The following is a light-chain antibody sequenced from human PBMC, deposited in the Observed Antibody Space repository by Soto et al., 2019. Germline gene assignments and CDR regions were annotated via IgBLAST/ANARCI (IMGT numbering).Light chain of an antibody. Sequence: EIVLTQSPGTLSLSPGESATLSCRASQSVSSSYLAWYQQQTGQAPRILIYGEFSRATGIPDRLSGSGSGTDLTLTISRLEPEDFAVYYCQKYGSSSWTCGQGTKVDIK. CDR2: GEF. V-gene: IGKV3-20*01. CDR3: QKYGSSSWT. CDR1: QSVSSSY. J-gene: IGKJ1*01.